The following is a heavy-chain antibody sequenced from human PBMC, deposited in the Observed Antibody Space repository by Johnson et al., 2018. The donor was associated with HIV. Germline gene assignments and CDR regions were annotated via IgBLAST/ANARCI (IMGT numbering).Heavy chain of an antibody. CDR3: TTSCITSVGVVVCAFDI. D-gene: IGHD3-3*01. CDR2: IKSKIDGGTT. V-gene: IGHV3-15*01. CDR1: GFSFSNAW. Sequence: EVQVVESGGGLVKPGGSLRLSCAASGFSFSNAWMSWVRQVPGKGLEWVGRIKSKIDGGTTDYAAPVKGRFTISRDDSKNTLYLQMNSLKTEDTAVYYCTTSCITSVGVVVCAFDIWGQGTMVTVSS. J-gene: IGHJ3*02.